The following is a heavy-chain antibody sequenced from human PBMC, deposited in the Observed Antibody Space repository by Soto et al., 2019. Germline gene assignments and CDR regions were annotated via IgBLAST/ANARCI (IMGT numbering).Heavy chain of an antibody. D-gene: IGHD2-15*01. V-gene: IGHV1-69*13. J-gene: IGHJ6*02. Sequence: GPSVKVPCKPSEATFGSYAISWVRQAPGQGLEWMGGIIPIFGTANYAQKFQGRVTITADESTSTAYMELSSLRSEDTAVYYCARASRAAYGMGVWGQGTTVTVSS. CDR3: ARASRAAYGMGV. CDR1: EATFGSYA. CDR2: IIPIFGTA.